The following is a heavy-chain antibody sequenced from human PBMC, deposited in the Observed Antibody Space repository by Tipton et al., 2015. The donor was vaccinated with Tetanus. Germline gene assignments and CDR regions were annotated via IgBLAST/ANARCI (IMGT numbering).Heavy chain of an antibody. D-gene: IGHD1-26*01. Sequence: TLSLTCTVSGDSVSSGSHHWTWIRQPPGKGLEWIGDIYYSGSTYYNPSLKSRVTISVDTSKNQFSLKLNSVTAADTAVYYCARDQARGARGWNYFDYWGQGTLVTVSS. J-gene: IGHJ4*02. V-gene: IGHV4-31*03. CDR2: IYYSGST. CDR3: ARDQARGARGWNYFDY. CDR1: GDSVSSGSHH.